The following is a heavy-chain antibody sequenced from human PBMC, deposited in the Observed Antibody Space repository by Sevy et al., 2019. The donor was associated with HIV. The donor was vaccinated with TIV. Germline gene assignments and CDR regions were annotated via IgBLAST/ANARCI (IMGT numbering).Heavy chain of an antibody. CDR3: ARDRPGSFGFDP. Sequence: ASVKVSCKTFGYTFTDYFIHWVRQAPGQALEWMGWIKPNSGGTNSALKFRGRVTMTRDTAMNTAYMELNRLTSDDTAIYFCARDRPGSFGFDPWGQGTLVTVSS. CDR1: GYTFTDYF. J-gene: IGHJ5*02. V-gene: IGHV1-2*02. CDR2: IKPNSGGT. D-gene: IGHD1-26*01.